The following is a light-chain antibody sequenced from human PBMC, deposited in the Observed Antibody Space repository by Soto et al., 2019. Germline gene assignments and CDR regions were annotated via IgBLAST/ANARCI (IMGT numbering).Light chain of an antibody. CDR1: SSDVGIYNY. CDR3: SSYTTSSTGV. CDR2: EVS. V-gene: IGLV2-14*01. J-gene: IGLJ1*01. Sequence: QSALTQPASVSGSPGQSIAISCTGSSSDVGIYNYVSWYQQHPGKVPKLIIYEVSNRPSGVSNRFSGSKSGNTASLTISGLQAEDEADYSCSSYTTSSTGVFGTGTKLTVL.